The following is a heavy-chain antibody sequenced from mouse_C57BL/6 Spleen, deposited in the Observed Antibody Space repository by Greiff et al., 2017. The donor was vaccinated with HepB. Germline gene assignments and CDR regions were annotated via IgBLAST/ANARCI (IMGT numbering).Heavy chain of an antibody. CDR1: GFNIKDDY. J-gene: IGHJ1*03. D-gene: IGHD2-5*01. Sequence: EVQLQQSGAELVRPGASVKLSCTASGFNIKDDYMHWVKQRPEQGLEWIGWIDPENGDTEYASKFQGKATITADTSSNTAYLQLSSLTSEDTAVYYCTTEGYYSNEGYFDVWGTGTTVTVSS. V-gene: IGHV14-4*01. CDR2: IDPENGDT. CDR3: TTEGYYSNEGYFDV.